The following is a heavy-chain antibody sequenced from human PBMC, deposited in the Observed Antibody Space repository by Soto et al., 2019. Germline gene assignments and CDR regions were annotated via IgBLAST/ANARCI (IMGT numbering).Heavy chain of an antibody. V-gene: IGHV3-30*03. CDR1: GFTSSSYV. J-gene: IGHJ6*02. Sequence: QVQLVESGGGVVQPGRSLRLSCEASGFTSSSYVMHWVRQAPGKGQECVAVISYDGSNKHYADSVKGQFTISRDNSKNTLYLEMNSLRGEDTAVYSCARGDPYYGMDVWGQGTTVTVSS. CDR3: ARGDPYYGMDV. CDR2: ISYDGSNK.